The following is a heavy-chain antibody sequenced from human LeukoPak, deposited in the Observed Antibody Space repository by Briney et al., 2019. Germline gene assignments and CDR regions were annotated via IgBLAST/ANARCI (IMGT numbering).Heavy chain of an antibody. CDR1: GYTFTGYY. CDR3: ARAHGLGAAGYYFDY. J-gene: IGHJ4*02. V-gene: IGHV1-2*02. D-gene: IGHD6-13*01. CDR2: INPNFGNT. Sequence: GASVTVSCTASGYTFTGYYMHWVRQAPGQGLEWMGWINPNFGNTNYSQKFQGRVTMARDTSISTAYMELSRLRSDDTAVYYCARAHGLGAAGYYFDYWGQGTLVTVSS.